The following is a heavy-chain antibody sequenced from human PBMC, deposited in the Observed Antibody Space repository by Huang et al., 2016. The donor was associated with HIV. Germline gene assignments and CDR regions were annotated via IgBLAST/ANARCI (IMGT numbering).Heavy chain of an antibody. CDR2: ISKTSGAT. CDR3: VRDSSSGLQLRY. D-gene: IGHD3-22*01. Sequence: EVQLVESGGGLAQPGGSLRLSCVASGYTFSTYSMNWFRLAPGKGLEWVSYISKTSGATSYAESVKGRFTVSRDNVKNSLYLQMNRLRVEDTAMYYCVRDSSSGLQLRYWGQGALVIVS. V-gene: IGHV3-48*01. J-gene: IGHJ4*02. CDR1: GYTFSTYS.